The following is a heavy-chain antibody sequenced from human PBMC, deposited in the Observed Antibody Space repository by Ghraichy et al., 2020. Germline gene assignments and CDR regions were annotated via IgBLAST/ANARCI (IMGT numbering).Heavy chain of an antibody. CDR2: IYYSGST. CDR3: ASVLLWFGEFDYGMDV. Sequence: SETLSLTCTVSGGSISSSSYSWGWIRQPPGKGLEWIGSIYYSGSTYYNPSLKSRVTISVDTSKNQFSLKLSSVTAADTAVYYCASVLLWFGEFDYGMDVWGQGTTVTVSS. V-gene: IGHV4-39*01. D-gene: IGHD3-10*01. J-gene: IGHJ6*02. CDR1: GGSISSSSYS.